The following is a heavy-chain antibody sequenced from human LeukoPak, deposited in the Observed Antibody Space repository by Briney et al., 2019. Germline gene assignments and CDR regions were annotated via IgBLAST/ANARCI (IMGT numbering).Heavy chain of an antibody. V-gene: IGHV3-21*01. CDR3: ARDFYDSSGYYYDY. Sequence: GGSLRLSCAASGFTFSTYIMNWVRQTPGKGLEWVSSIGTSTSYIYYADSVKGRFTISRDNAKNSLYLQMNSLRAEDTAVYYCARDFYDSSGYYYDYWGQGTLVTVSS. D-gene: IGHD3-22*01. CDR2: IGTSTSYI. CDR1: GFTFSTYI. J-gene: IGHJ4*02.